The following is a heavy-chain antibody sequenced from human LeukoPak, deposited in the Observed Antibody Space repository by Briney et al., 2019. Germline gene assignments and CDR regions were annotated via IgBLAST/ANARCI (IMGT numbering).Heavy chain of an antibody. Sequence: GGSLRLSCAASGFTFDEYAMHWVRQAPGKGLEWVLGISWNSGLIDYADSVKGRFTISRDNAKNSLYLQMNSLKAEDTAFYYCAKVGIFGLVTYYFDYWGQGTLVTVSS. CDR2: ISWNSGLI. CDR3: AKVGIFGLVTYYFDY. V-gene: IGHV3-9*01. CDR1: GFTFDEYA. D-gene: IGHD3/OR15-3a*01. J-gene: IGHJ4*02.